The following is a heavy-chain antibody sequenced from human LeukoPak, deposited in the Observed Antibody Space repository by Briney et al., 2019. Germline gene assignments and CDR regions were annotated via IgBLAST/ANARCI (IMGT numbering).Heavy chain of an antibody. CDR2: IYYSGST. CDR3: ARSGVIRFLKPGDYYYMDV. V-gene: IGHV4-59*01. Sequence: SETLSLTCTVSGGSISSYYWSWIRQPPGKGLEWIGYIYYSGSTNYNPSLKSRVTISVDTSKNQFSLKLSSVTAADTAVYYCARSGVIRFLKPGDYYYMDVWGKGTTVTVSS. J-gene: IGHJ6*03. CDR1: GGSISSYY. D-gene: IGHD3-3*01.